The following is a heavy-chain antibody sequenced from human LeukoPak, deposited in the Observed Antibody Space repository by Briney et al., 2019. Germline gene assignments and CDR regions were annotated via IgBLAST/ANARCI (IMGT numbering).Heavy chain of an antibody. CDR2: IYYSGST. CDR3: ATLGTYGDPPFDY. D-gene: IGHD4-17*01. CDR1: GGSITGRNSF. Sequence: SETLSLTCTVSGGSITGRNSFWGWIRQPPGKGLEWIGSIYYSGSTYYNPSLKSRVTISVDTSKNQFSLKLSSVTAADTAVYYCATLGTYGDPPFDYWGQGTLVTVSS. J-gene: IGHJ4*02. V-gene: IGHV4-39*07.